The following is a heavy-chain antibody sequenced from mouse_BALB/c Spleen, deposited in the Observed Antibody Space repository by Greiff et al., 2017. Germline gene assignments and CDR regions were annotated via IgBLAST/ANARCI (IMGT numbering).Heavy chain of an antibody. D-gene: IGHD2-3*01. J-gene: IGHJ2*01. Sequence: EVQLQESGPGLVKPSQSLSLTCSVTGYSITSGYYWNWIRQFPGNKLEWMGYISYDGSNNYNPSLKNRISITRDTSKNQFFLKLNSVTTEDTATYYCARDACYDGYYVVDYWGQGTTLTVSS. CDR1: GYSITSGYY. CDR2: ISYDGSN. CDR3: ARDACYDGYYVVDY. V-gene: IGHV3-6*02.